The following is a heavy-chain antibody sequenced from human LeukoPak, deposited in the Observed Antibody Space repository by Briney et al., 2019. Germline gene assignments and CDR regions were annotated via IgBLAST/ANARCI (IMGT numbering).Heavy chain of an antibody. D-gene: IGHD6-6*01. Sequence: GGSLRLSCAVSGFTFSGFWMSWSRQAPGKGLEWVASINSDRSEGYYADVVKGRFTISRDNAKNSLYLQINSLRAEDTAVYYCARSSYSSSSSVWGQGTMVTVSS. CDR1: GFTFSGFW. CDR3: ARSSYSSSSSV. J-gene: IGHJ3*01. V-gene: IGHV3-7*03. CDR2: INSDRSEG.